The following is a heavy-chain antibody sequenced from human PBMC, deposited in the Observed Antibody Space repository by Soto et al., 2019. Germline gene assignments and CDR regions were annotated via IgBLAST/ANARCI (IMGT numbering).Heavy chain of an antibody. CDR1: GGSISSGGYS. CDR2: IYHSGST. J-gene: IGHJ4*02. Sequence: PSETLSLTCTVSGGSISSGGYSWSWIRQPPGKGLEWIGSIYHSGSTYYNPSLKSRVTISVDRSKNQFSLNLSSVTAADSAVYYCASNTYYYDSSGYYYPAYFDYWGQGTLVTVSS. CDR3: ASNTYYYDSSGYYYPAYFDY. V-gene: IGHV4-30-2*01. D-gene: IGHD3-22*01.